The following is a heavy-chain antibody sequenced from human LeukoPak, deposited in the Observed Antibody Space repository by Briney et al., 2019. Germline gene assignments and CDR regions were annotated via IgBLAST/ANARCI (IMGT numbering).Heavy chain of an antibody. D-gene: IGHD2-15*01. Sequence: GSLRLSCAASGFTFDDYAMHWVRQAPGKGLEWVSLISGDGGSTYYADSVKGRFTISRDNSKNSLYLQMNSLRTEDTALYYCAREAESGGGVDYWGQGTLVTVSS. CDR2: ISGDGGST. V-gene: IGHV3-43*02. CDR1: GFTFDDYA. J-gene: IGHJ4*02. CDR3: AREAESGGGVDY.